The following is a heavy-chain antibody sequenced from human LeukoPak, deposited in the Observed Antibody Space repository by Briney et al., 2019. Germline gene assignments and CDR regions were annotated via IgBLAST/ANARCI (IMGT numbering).Heavy chain of an antibody. Sequence: GGSLRLSCAASGFTVISNYMSWVRQAPGKGLEWVSVIFTGGSTSYADSVKGRFTIARDNSKNTLYLQMNSLRAEDTAVYYCAISQVPNCSGGSCYPSYYYYMDVWGKGTTVTVSS. CDR1: GFTVISNY. CDR3: AISQVPNCSGGSCYPSYYYYMDV. CDR2: IFTGGST. D-gene: IGHD2-15*01. V-gene: IGHV3-53*01. J-gene: IGHJ6*03.